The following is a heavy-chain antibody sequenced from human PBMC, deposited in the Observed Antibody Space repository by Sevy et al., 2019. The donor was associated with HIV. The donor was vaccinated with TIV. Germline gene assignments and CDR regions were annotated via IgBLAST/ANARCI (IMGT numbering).Heavy chain of an antibody. J-gene: IGHJ4*02. CDR2: IWYDGSNK. V-gene: IGHV3-33*01. D-gene: IGHD2-2*01. CDR1: GFTFSSYG. Sequence: GSLRLSCAASGFTFSSYGMHWVRQAPGKGLEWVAVIWYDGSNKYYADSVKGRFTISSDNSKNTLYLQMNSLRAEDTAVYYCARAGGDRYCSSTSCYSSVYYFDYWGQGTLVTVSS. CDR3: ARAGGDRYCSSTSCYSSVYYFDY.